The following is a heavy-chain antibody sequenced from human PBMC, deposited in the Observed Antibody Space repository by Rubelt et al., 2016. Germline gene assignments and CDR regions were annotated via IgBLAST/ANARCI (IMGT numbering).Heavy chain of an antibody. CDR3: ARSFMVVSAIDY. Sequence: QVQLQESGPGLVKPSETLSLTCTVSGYSISSGYYWGWIRQPPGKGLEWIGTISHSGGTFYSPSLKSRVTISADTSKNQFSRKLSSVTAADTAVYYCARSFMVVSAIDYWGQGTLVTVSS. J-gene: IGHJ4*02. CDR1: GYSISSGYY. CDR2: ISHSGGT. V-gene: IGHV4-38-2*02. D-gene: IGHD2-15*01.